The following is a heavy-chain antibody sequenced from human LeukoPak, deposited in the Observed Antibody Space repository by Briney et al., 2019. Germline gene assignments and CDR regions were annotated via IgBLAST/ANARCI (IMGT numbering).Heavy chain of an antibody. CDR2: IYYSGST. CDR3: ARQDSAIVYNWFDP. V-gene: IGHV4-39*01. D-gene: IGHD2-2*02. Sequence: SETLSLTCTVSGGSISSSSYYWGWIRQPPGKGLEWIGSIYYSGSTYYNLSLKSRVTISVDTSKNQFSLKLSSVTAADTAVYYCARQDSAIVYNWFDPWGQGTLVTVSS. J-gene: IGHJ5*02. CDR1: GGSISSSSYY.